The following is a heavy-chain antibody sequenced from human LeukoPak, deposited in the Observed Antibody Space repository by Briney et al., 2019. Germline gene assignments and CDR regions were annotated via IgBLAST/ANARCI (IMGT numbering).Heavy chain of an antibody. CDR1: GYTFTGYY. J-gene: IGHJ4*02. V-gene: IGHV1-2*02. D-gene: IGHD6-19*01. CDR2: INPNSGGT. Sequence: ASVKVSCKASGYTFTGYYMHWVRQAPGQGLEWMGWINPNSGGTNYAQKFQGRVTMTRDTSISTAYMELSRLRSDDTAVYYCARGRGPSGAWDAYSSGWYDSDYWGQGTLVTVSS. CDR3: ARGRGPSGAWDAYSSGWYDSDY.